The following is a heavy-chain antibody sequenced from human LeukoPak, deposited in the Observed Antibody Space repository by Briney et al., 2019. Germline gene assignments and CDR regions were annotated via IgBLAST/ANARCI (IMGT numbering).Heavy chain of an antibody. Sequence: PGGSLRLSCAASGFTFSYYNMNWVRQAPGKGLEWVSYISGSGNVIYYADSVRGRFTISRDNAKNSLYLQMNSLRDEDTAVYYCARGSRRWYRGYYGMAGRGQRTTVTVSS. V-gene: IGHV3-48*02. D-gene: IGHD6-13*01. CDR1: GFTFSYYN. J-gene: IGHJ6*01. CDR3: ARGSRRWYRGYYGMAG. CDR2: ISGSGNVI.